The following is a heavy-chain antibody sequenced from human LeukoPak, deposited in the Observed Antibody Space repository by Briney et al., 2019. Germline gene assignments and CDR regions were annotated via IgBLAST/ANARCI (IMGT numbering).Heavy chain of an antibody. J-gene: IGHJ6*02. Sequence: GRSLRLSCAASGFTFSSYAMHWVRQAPGKGLEWVAVISYDGSNKYYADSVKGRFTICRDNSKNTLYLEMNSMIAEDTAVYYCARDSYGMDVWGQGTTVTVSS. CDR3: ARDSYGMDV. V-gene: IGHV3-30-3*01. CDR1: GFTFSSYA. CDR2: ISYDGSNK.